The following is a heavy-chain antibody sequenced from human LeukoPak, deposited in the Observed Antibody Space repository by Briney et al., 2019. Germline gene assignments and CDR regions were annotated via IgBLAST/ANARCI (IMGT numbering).Heavy chain of an antibody. D-gene: IGHD2-15*01. CDR2: INHSGST. Sequence: SETLSLNCAVYGGSFSGYYWSWIRQPPGKGLEWIGEINHSGSTNYNPSLKSRVTISVDTSKNQFSLKLSSVTAADTAVYYCARVYGYCSGGSCYPRNYYFDYWGQGTLVTVSS. J-gene: IGHJ4*02. CDR1: GGSFSGYY. CDR3: ARVYGYCSGGSCYPRNYYFDY. V-gene: IGHV4-34*01.